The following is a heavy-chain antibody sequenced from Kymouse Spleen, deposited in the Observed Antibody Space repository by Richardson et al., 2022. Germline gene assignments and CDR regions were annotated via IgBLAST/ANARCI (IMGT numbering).Heavy chain of an antibody. CDR2: INHSGST. CDR3: ASITGTYYYYGMDV. CDR1: GGSFSGYY. D-gene: IGHD1-20*01,IGHD1-7*01. Sequence: QVQLQQWGAGLLKPSETLSLTCAVYGGSFSGYYWSWIRQPPGKGLEWIGEINHSGSTNYNPSLKSRVTISVDTSKNQFSLKLSSVTAADTAVYYCASITGTYYYYGMDVWGQGTTVTVSS. J-gene: IGHJ6*02. V-gene: IGHV4-34*01.